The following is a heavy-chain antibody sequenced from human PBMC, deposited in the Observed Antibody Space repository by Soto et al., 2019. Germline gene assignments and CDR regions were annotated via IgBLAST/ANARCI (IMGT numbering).Heavy chain of an antibody. Sequence: PGGSLRLSCAASGFTFSSYAMSWVRQAPGKGLEWVSAISGSGGSTYYADSVKGRFTISRDNSKNTLYLQMNSLRAEDTAVYYCARESQAARNTYYYDSSGPTVGWFDPWGQGTLVTVSS. CDR1: GFTFSSYA. D-gene: IGHD3-22*01. CDR2: ISGSGGST. J-gene: IGHJ5*02. CDR3: ARESQAARNTYYYDSSGPTVGWFDP. V-gene: IGHV3-23*01.